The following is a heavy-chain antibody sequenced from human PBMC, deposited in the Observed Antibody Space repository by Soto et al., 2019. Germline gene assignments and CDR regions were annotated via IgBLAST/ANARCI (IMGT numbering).Heavy chain of an antibody. D-gene: IGHD6-13*01. CDR2: IIPIFGIA. Sequence: TSVKVSCKDSGGTFSSYAISWVRQAPGQGLEWMGGIIPIFGIANYAQKFQGRVTITADESTSTAYMELSSLRSEDTAVYYCARTGGPGGYSSSWHAVFDYWGQGTLVTVSS. CDR1: GGTFSSYA. V-gene: IGHV1-69*13. CDR3: ARTGGPGGYSSSWHAVFDY. J-gene: IGHJ4*02.